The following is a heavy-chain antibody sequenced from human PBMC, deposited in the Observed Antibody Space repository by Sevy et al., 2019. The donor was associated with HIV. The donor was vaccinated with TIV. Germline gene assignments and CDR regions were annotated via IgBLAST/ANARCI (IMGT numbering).Heavy chain of an antibody. CDR2: ISSGGGST. D-gene: IGHD6-13*01. CDR1: GFIFSSYA. CDR3: AKRRAIAGAGFDY. V-gene: IGHV3-23*01. J-gene: IGHJ4*02. Sequence: GGSLRLSCEASGFIFSSYAMGWVRQAPGKGLVSVSSISSGGGSTYYADSVKGRFTISRDNSKNTIYLQMNSLRGDDTALFYCAKRRAIAGAGFDYWGRGSLVTVSS.